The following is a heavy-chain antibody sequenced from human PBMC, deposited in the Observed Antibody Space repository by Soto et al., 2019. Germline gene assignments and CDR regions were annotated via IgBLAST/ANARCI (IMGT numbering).Heavy chain of an antibody. D-gene: IGHD2-8*01. J-gene: IGHJ4*02. CDR3: AKLNGPYGDYFDY. V-gene: IGHV3-30*18. CDR1: GFTFSSYG. CDR2: ISYDGSNK. Sequence: QVQLVESGGGVVQPGRSLRLSCAASGFTFSSYGMHWVRQAPGKGLEWVAVISYDGSNKYYADSVKGRFTISRDNSKNPLYLQMNSLRAEDTAVYYCAKLNGPYGDYFDYWGQGTLVTVSS.